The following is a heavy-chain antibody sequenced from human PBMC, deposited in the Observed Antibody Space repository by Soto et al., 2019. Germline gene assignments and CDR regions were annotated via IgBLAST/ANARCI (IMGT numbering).Heavy chain of an antibody. CDR3: ARDERYSYGAAVVVY. J-gene: IGHJ4*02. CDR1: GFTFSSYA. D-gene: IGHD5-18*01. CDR2: ISYDGSNK. Sequence: QVQLVESGGGVVQPGRSLRLSCAASGFTFSSYAMHWVRQAPGKGLEWVAVISYDGSNKYYADSVKGRFTISRDNSKNTLYLQMNSLRAEDTAVYYCARDERYSYGAAVVVYWGQGTLVTVSS. V-gene: IGHV3-30-3*01.